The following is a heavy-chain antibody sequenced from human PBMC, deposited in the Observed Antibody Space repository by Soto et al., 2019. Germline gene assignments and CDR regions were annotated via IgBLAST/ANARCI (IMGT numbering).Heavy chain of an antibody. CDR1: GVSVNSGSFY. V-gene: IGHV4-61*01. J-gene: IGHJ4*02. D-gene: IGHD4-17*01. CDR2: GSYSGTT. CDR3: ARGATVTQYDY. Sequence: QVQLQESGPGLVKPSETLSLTRTVSGVSVNSGSFYWAWIRQPPGKGLEWIGFGSYSGTTNYKPSLKSRVTISVDTSRSQISLKVTSLTAADTAVYYCARGATVTQYDYWGQGTLVTVSS.